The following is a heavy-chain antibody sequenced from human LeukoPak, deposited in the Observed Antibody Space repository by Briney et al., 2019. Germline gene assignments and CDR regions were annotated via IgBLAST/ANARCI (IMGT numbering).Heavy chain of an antibody. CDR2: IIPIFGTA. Sequence: EASVKVSCKASGGTFSSYAISWVRQAPGQGLEWMGGIIPIFGTANYAQKFQGRVTITADESTSTAYMELSSLRSEDTAVYYCARSDYGDGPFDYWGQGTLVTVSS. CDR3: ARSDYGDGPFDY. D-gene: IGHD4-17*01. V-gene: IGHV1-69*01. J-gene: IGHJ4*02. CDR1: GGTFSSYA.